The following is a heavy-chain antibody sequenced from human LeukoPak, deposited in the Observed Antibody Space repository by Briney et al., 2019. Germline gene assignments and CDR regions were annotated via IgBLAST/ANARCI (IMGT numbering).Heavy chain of an antibody. D-gene: IGHD6-19*01. CDR1: GYTFTGYY. CDR2: INPNSGGT. V-gene: IGHV1-2*06. Sequence: ASVKVSCKASGYTFTGYYIHWVRQAPGQGLEWMGRINPNSGGTNYAQKFQGRVTMTRDTSISTALMELSRLTSDDPAVYYCARYTSSGWHGVDYWGQETLVTVSS. J-gene: IGHJ4*02. CDR3: ARYTSSGWHGVDY.